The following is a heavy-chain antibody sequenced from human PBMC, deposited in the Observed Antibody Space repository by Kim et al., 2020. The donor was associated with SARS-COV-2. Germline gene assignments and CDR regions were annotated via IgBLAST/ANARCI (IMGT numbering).Heavy chain of an antibody. J-gene: IGHJ4*02. CDR3: AKDERDFTIFGVAGYFDY. V-gene: IGHV3-23*01. Sequence: GGSLRLSCAASGFTFSSYAMSWVRQAPGKGLEWVSAISGSGGSTYYADSVKGRFTISRDNSKNTLYLQMNSLRAEDTAVYYCAKDERDFTIFGVAGYFDYWGQGTLVTVSS. D-gene: IGHD3-3*01. CDR1: GFTFSSYA. CDR2: ISGSGGST.